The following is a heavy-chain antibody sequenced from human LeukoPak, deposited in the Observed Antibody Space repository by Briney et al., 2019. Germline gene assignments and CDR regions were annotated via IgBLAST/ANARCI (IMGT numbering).Heavy chain of an antibody. V-gene: IGHV1-2*07. CDR1: GYTFTGHY. Sequence: ASVKVSCKASGYTFTGHYLHWVRQAPGQGLEWMGWINPNRGGTKYAHKDQGRVTMTRATTISTAYMELNRLSSDDTAVYDCAITTSIAAVGLDYWGEGTLVSVSS. CDR3: AITTSIAAVGLDY. CDR2: INPNRGGT. D-gene: IGHD6-13*01. J-gene: IGHJ4*02.